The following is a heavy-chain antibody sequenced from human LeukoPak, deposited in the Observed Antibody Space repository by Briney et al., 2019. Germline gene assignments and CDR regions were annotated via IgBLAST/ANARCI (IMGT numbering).Heavy chain of an antibody. Sequence: SQTLSLTCALSGDSVSSNSAAWNWIRQSRSRGLEWLGRTYYRSNFYNDYAVSVKSRITINPDTSKNQFSLQLNSVTPEDTAVYYCARGTGYQVDYWGQGTLVTVSS. CDR3: ARGTGYQVDY. J-gene: IGHJ4*02. CDR1: GDSVSSNSAA. CDR2: TYYRSNFYN. D-gene: IGHD2-2*01. V-gene: IGHV6-1*01.